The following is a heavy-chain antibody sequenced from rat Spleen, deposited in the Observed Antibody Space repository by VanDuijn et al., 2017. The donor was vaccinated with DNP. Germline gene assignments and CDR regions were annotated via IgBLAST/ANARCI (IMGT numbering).Heavy chain of an antibody. D-gene: IGHD1-9*01. Sequence: EVQLVESGGGLVQSGRSLKLSCAASGFTFSDHNMAWVRQVPKKGLEWVATISTSGSRPYYPDSVKGRFTISRDNAKSSLYLQMNSLKSEDTATYYCARHSRTTGITEYFDYWGQGVMVTVSS. J-gene: IGHJ2*01. CDR3: ARHSRTTGITEYFDY. V-gene: IGHV5-7*01. CDR1: GFTFSDHN. CDR2: ISTSGSRP.